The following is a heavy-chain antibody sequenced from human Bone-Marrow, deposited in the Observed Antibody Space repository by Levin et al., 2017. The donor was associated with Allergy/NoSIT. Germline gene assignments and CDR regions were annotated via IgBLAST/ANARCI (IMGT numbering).Heavy chain of an antibody. CDR1: GFSLSTSGMR. CDR3: ARTRLNYDFWSGYSNWFDP. Sequence: SGPTLVKPTQTLTLTCTFSGFSLSTSGMRVSWIRQPPGKALEWLARIDWDDDKFYSTSLKTRLTISKDTSKNQVVLTMTNMDPVDTATYYCARTRLNYDFWSGYSNWFDPWGQGTLVTVSS. D-gene: IGHD3-3*01. J-gene: IGHJ5*02. CDR2: IDWDDDK. V-gene: IGHV2-70*04.